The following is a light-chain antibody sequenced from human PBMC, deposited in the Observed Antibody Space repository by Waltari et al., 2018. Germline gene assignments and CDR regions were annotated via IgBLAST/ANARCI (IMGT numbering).Light chain of an antibody. J-gene: IGKJ1*01. V-gene: IGKV3-20*01. Sequence: DIVLTQHPGALSLSPGERATLSCRASQSISRYLAWYQQKPGQAPRLLIYAASSRATGIPDRFSGSGSGTDFSLTISRLEPEDFAVYYCQNHERLPAMFGQGTKVEIK. CDR2: AAS. CDR1: QSISRY. CDR3: QNHERLPAM.